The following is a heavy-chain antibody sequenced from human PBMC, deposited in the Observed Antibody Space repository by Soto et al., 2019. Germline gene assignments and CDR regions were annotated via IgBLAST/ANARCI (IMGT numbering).Heavy chain of an antibody. Sequence: SETLSLTCTVSGGSISSGGYYWNWIRQHPGKGLEWIGYIYYSGSTYYNPSLKSRVTISVDTSKNQFSLKLTSLTAADTAVYYCARATGAPPYYYYYMDVWGKGTTVTVSS. V-gene: IGHV4-31*03. CDR2: IYYSGST. J-gene: IGHJ6*03. CDR3: ARATGAPPYYYYYMDV. CDR1: GGSISSGGYY.